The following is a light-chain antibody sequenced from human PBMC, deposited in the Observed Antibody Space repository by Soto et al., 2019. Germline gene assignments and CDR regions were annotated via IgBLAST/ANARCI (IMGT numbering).Light chain of an antibody. CDR2: EVS. CDR3: SSYTSSSTWV. J-gene: IGLJ3*02. Sequence: QSALTQPASVSGSPGQSITISCTGTSSDVGGYNYVSWYQQHPDKAPKLMIYEVSNRPSGVSNRFSGSKPANTASLTISGLQAEDEADYYCSSYTSSSTWVFGGGTKVTVL. CDR1: SSDVGGYNY. V-gene: IGLV2-14*01.